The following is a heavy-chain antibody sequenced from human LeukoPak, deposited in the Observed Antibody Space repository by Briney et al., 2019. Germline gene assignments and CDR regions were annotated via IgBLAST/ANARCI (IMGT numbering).Heavy chain of an antibody. CDR3: AKALGDYYFDY. CDR2: ISAGGGSP. Sequence: GGSLRLSCAASGFTFSGYAMSWVRQAPGKGLEWVSSISAGGGSPYYADSVKGRFTISRDNSKNTLYLQMNSLRVEDTAVYHCAKALGDYYFDYWGQGTLVTVSS. V-gene: IGHV3-23*01. CDR1: GFTFSGYA. J-gene: IGHJ4*02.